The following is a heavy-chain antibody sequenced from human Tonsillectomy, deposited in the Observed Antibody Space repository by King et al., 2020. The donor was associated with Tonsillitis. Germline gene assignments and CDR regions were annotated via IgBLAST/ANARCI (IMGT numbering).Heavy chain of an antibody. CDR2: ISSASGTM. D-gene: IGHD3-22*01. CDR3: ARYDMSGGLDS. V-gene: IGHV3-48*04. CDR1: GFTFSSYS. J-gene: IGHJ5*01. Sequence: VQLVESGGGLVQPGGSLRLSCAASGFTFSSYSMNWVRQAPGKGLEWVAYISSASGTMYYADSVKGRFTIYRDNAEKSLYLQMNSLRAEDTAEYYCARYDMSGGLDSWGQGTPVTVSS.